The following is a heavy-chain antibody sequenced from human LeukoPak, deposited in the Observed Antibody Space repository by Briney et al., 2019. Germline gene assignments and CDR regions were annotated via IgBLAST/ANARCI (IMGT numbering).Heavy chain of an antibody. D-gene: IGHD2-2*01. CDR2: INHSGST. J-gene: IGHJ5*02. V-gene: IGHV4-34*01. CDR1: GGSFSGYY. Sequence: SETLSLTCAVYGGSFSGYYWSWIRQPPGKGLEWIGEINHSGSTNYNPSLKSRVTISVGTSKNQFSLKLSSVTAADTAVYYCATRYCSSTSCYPDWFDPWGQGTLVTVSS. CDR3: ATRYCSSTSCYPDWFDP.